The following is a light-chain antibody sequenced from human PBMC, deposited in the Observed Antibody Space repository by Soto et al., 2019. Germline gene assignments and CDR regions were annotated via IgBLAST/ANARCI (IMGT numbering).Light chain of an antibody. V-gene: IGLV2-14*01. CDR2: EVT. Sequence: QSVLTQPASVSGSPGQSITISCTGTSSDVGGYNYVSWYQQHPGKAPKLMIYEVTNRPSGVSSRFSGSKSGNTASLTIYGLQAEDEADYYCCSYTSSDTHLVFGEGTKLTVL. J-gene: IGLJ3*02. CDR1: SSDVGGYNY. CDR3: CSYTSSDTHLV.